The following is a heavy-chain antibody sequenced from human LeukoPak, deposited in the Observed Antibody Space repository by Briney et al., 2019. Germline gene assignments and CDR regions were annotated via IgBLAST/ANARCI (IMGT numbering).Heavy chain of an antibody. J-gene: IGHJ6*02. D-gene: IGHD2-15*01. Sequence: GGSLRLSCAASGFTFSSYALHWVRQAPGKGLEWVAVISHDGSNKYYADSVKGRFTISRDNSRNTLYLQMNSLRAEDTAVYYCARVSFSLADNYYYCGINVWGQGTTVTVSS. CDR3: ARVSFSLADNYYYCGINV. V-gene: IGHV3-30-3*01. CDR2: ISHDGSNK. CDR1: GFTFSSYA.